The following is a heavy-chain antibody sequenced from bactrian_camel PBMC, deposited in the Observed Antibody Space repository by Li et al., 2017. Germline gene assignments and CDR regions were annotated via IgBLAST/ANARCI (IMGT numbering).Heavy chain of an antibody. Sequence: HVQLVESGGGSVQTGGSLELSCVVSGTFDSGLCMAWFRQAPGKEREGVAPIDSDGMTSYADSVKGRFTISKDNAKNTLYLQMDNLKPEDTATYYCAADSRFQVLDPLRREYNYWGQGTQVTVS. CDR1: GTFDSGLC. V-gene: IGHV3S53*01. J-gene: IGHJ4*01. D-gene: IGHD8*01. CDR3: AADSRFQVLDPLRREYNY. CDR2: IDSDGMT.